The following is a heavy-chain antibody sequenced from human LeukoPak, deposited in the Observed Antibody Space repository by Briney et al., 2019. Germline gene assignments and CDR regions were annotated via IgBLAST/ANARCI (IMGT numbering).Heavy chain of an antibody. Sequence: PGRSLRLSCAASGFTFSSYGMHWVRQAPGKGLEWVSVISYDGSNKYYADSVKGRFTISRDNSKNTLYLQMNSLRAEDTAVYYCAKSPPHGWYIDYWGQGTLVTVSS. V-gene: IGHV3-30*18. D-gene: IGHD6-19*01. J-gene: IGHJ4*02. CDR1: GFTFSSYG. CDR2: ISYDGSNK. CDR3: AKSPPHGWYIDY.